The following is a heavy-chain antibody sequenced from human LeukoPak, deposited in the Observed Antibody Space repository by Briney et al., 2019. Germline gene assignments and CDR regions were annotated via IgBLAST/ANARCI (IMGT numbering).Heavy chain of an antibody. J-gene: IGHJ4*02. CDR1: GGSISTDY. Sequence: PSETLSLTCTVSGGSISTDYWTWIRQPAGEGLERIGLIYTSGTITYNPSPTSGVTISLDTSQNQFSLKMTSVTAAATDVYDCASDFDYWGQGTLVTVSS. V-gene: IGHV4-4*07. CDR2: IYTSGTI. CDR3: ASDFDY.